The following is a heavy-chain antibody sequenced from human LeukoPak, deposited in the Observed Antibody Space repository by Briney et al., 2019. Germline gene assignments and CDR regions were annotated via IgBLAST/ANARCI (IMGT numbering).Heavy chain of an antibody. CDR2: IYYSGST. CDR3: ARRGNRYCSSTSCQNAFDY. D-gene: IGHD2-2*01. CDR1: GGSISSSSYY. V-gene: IGHV4-39*07. Sequence: SETLSLTCTVSGGSISSSSYYWGWIRQPPGKGLEWIGSIYYSGSTYYNPSLKSRVTISVDTSKNQFSLKLSSVTAADTAVYYCARRGNRYCSSTSCQNAFDYWGQGTLVTVSS. J-gene: IGHJ4*02.